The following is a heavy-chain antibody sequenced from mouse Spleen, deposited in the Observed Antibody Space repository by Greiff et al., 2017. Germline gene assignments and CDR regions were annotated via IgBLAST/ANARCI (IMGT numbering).Heavy chain of an antibody. CDR3: ARDGGGGFAY. CDR1: GFTFSDYY. Sequence: EVQVVESEGGLVQPGSSMKLSCTASGFTFSDYYMAWVRQVPEKGLEWVANINYDGSSTYYLDSLKSRFIISRDNAKNILYLQMSSLKSEDTATYYCARDGGGGFAYWGQGTLVTVSA. V-gene: IGHV5-16*01. J-gene: IGHJ3*01. CDR2: INYDGSST.